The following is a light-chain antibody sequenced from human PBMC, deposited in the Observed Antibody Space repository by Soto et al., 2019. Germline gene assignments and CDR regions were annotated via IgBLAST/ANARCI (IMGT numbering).Light chain of an antibody. CDR1: SGHSSYA. J-gene: IGLJ7*01. CDR2: LNSDGTH. Sequence: QSVLTQSPSASASLGASVKLTCTLSSGHSSYAIAWHQQQPEKGPRYLMKLNSDGTHSKGDGIPDRFSGSSFGAERYLTISRLQSEDEADYYCQTWGTGIYVFGGGTQLTVL. CDR3: QTWGTGIYV. V-gene: IGLV4-69*01.